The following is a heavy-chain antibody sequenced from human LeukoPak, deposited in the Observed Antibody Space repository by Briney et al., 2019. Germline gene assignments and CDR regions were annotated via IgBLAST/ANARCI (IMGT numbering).Heavy chain of an antibody. CDR2: IKQDGSDK. D-gene: IGHD2/OR15-2a*01. CDR1: GFTFSSSW. J-gene: IGHJ4*02. V-gene: IGHV3-7*04. Sequence: GGSLRLSCAASGFTFSSSWMSWVRQAPGKGLERVATIKQDGSDKYFVDSVKGRFTISRDNAKNSLYLQVNSLRAEDTAVHYCARNRARFDYWGQGTLVTVSS. CDR3: ARNRARFDY.